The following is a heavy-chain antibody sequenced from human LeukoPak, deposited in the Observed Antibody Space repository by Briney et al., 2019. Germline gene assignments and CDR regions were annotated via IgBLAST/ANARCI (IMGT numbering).Heavy chain of an antibody. Sequence: PGGSLRLSCAASGFTFDDYAMHWVRQAPGKGLEWVSGISWNSGSIGYADSVKGRFTISRDNAKNSLYLQMNSLRAEDTALYYCAKAVGYCGGDCYGYFDLWGRGTLVTVSS. CDR3: AKAVGYCGGDCYGYFDL. V-gene: IGHV3-9*01. D-gene: IGHD2-21*02. CDR1: GFTFDDYA. J-gene: IGHJ2*01. CDR2: ISWNSGSI.